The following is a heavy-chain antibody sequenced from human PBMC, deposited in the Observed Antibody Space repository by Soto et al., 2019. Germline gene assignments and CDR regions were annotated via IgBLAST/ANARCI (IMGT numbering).Heavy chain of an antibody. J-gene: IGHJ4*02. D-gene: IGHD5-12*01. CDR3: ARGGATGYLDS. CDR1: GGSISTYH. Sequence: QVQLQGSGPGLVKPAETLSLRCSVSGGSISTYHWSWIRQPPGKRLEWIGNVYYNGNTNYNPSVKSRVSISVDTPKNEFFLRLSSVTAADTAVYYCARGGATGYLDSWGQGTRVIVSS. V-gene: IGHV4-59*01. CDR2: VYYNGNT.